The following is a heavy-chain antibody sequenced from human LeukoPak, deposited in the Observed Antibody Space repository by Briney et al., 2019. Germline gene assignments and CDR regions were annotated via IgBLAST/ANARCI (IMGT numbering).Heavy chain of an antibody. J-gene: IGHJ4*02. CDR2: IYYSGST. CDR3: ATLDDFWSGYRNFDY. D-gene: IGHD3-3*01. CDR1: GGSISSYY. Sequence: SETLSLTCTVSGGSISSYYWSWIRQPPGKGLEWIGNIYYSGSTNYNPSLKSRVTISVDKSKNQFSLKLSSVTAADTAVYYCATLDDFWSGYRNFDYWGQGTLVTVSS. V-gene: IGHV4-59*12.